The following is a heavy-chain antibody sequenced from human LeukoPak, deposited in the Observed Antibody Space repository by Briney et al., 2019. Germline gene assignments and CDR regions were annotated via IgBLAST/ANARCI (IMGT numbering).Heavy chain of an antibody. J-gene: IGHJ6*03. V-gene: IGHV3-21*01. CDR3: ARDPYNGYYGDDYYYYMDV. Sequence: GGSLRLSCAASGFTFSSYAMSWVRQTPGKGLEWVSSITRDSIYTFYADSVRGRFTISRDNAKNLLPLQMNSLRAEDTAVYYCARDPYNGYYGDDYYYYMDVWGKGTTVTISS. CDR1: GFTFSSYA. D-gene: IGHD4-17*01. CDR2: ITRDSIYT.